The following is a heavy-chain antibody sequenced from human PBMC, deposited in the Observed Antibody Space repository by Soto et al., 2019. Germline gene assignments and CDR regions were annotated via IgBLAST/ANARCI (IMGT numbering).Heavy chain of an antibody. CDR2: IWYDGSNK. CDR3: ARDRYYYGSGPYYYYGMDV. Sequence: QVQLVEPGGGVVQPGRSLRLSCAASGFTFSSYGMHWVRQAPGKGLEWVAVIWYDGSNKYYADSVKGRFTISRDNSKNTLYLQMNSLRAEDTAVYYCARDRYYYGSGPYYYYGMDVWGQGTTVTVSS. D-gene: IGHD3-10*01. CDR1: GFTFSSYG. V-gene: IGHV3-33*01. J-gene: IGHJ6*02.